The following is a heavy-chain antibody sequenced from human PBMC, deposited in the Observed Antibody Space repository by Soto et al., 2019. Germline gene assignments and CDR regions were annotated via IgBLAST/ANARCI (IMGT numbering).Heavy chain of an antibody. CDR2: IHYSGNT. D-gene: IGHD3-3*01. J-gene: IGHJ4*02. CDR1: GGSISNYY. V-gene: IGHV4-59*08. CDR3: ARGHYDFWSGYFATIDY. Sequence: SETLSLTCTVSGGSISNYYWSWIWRPPGKGLEWIGYIHYSGNTKYNPSLKSRVTISSDTSKDQFSLKLTSMTAADTAVYYCARGHYDFWSGYFATIDYWGQGTLVTVSS.